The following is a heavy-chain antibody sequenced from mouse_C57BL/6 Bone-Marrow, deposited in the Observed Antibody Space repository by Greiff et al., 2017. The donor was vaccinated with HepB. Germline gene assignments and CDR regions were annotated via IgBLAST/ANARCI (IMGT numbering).Heavy chain of an antibody. V-gene: IGHV5-4*01. Sequence: DVQLVESGGGLVKPGGSLKLSCAASGFTFSSYAMSWVRQTPEKRLEWVATISDGGSYTYYPDNVKGRFTISRDNAKNNLYLQMSHLKSEDTAMYYCARDRGWLLRAMDYWGQGTSVTVSS. D-gene: IGHD2-3*01. J-gene: IGHJ4*01. CDR2: ISDGGSYT. CDR1: GFTFSSYA. CDR3: ARDRGWLLRAMDY.